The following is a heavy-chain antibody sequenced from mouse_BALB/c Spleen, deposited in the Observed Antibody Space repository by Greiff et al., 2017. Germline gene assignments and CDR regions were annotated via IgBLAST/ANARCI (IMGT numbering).Heavy chain of an antibody. CDR1: GFTFSSFG. J-gene: IGHJ4*01. CDR3: ARSSVLRYAMDY. Sequence: EVKLMESGGGLVQPGGSRKLSCAASGFTFSSFGMHWVRQAPEKGLEWVAYISSGSSTIYYADTVKGRFTISRDNPKNTLFLQMTSLRSEDTAMYYCARSSVLRYAMDYWGQGTSVTVSS. D-gene: IGHD1-2*01. CDR2: ISSGSSTI. V-gene: IGHV5-17*02.